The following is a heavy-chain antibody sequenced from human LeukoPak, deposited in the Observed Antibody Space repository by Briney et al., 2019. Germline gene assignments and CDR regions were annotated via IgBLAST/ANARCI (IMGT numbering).Heavy chain of an antibody. J-gene: IGHJ4*02. D-gene: IGHD1-14*01. CDR1: GFSLSSSVMC. V-gene: IGHV2-70*11. CDR3: ARHGRSGITGIDY. Sequence: SGPALVRPTQTLTLTCTFSGFSLSSSVMCVSWIRQSPGKALEWLARIDWDGDEHFSTSLRSRLTISKDTSKNQVLLTMTNMDPVDTGTYYCARHGRSGITGIDYWGQGTLVTV. CDR2: IDWDGDE.